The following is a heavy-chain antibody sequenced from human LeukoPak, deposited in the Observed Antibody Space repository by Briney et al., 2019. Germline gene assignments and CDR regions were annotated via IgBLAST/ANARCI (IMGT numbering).Heavy chain of an antibody. CDR1: GGSISSSRYY. V-gene: IGHV4-39*07. CDR2: ISYSGST. CDR3: ARRPSGFDP. J-gene: IGHJ5*02. D-gene: IGHD3-10*01. Sequence: PSETLSLTCTVSGGSISSSRYYWGWIRQPPGKGLEWIGSISYSGSTYYNPSLKDRVTISVDTSKNQFSLKVSSVTAADTAVYYCARRPSGFDPWGQGTLVTVSS.